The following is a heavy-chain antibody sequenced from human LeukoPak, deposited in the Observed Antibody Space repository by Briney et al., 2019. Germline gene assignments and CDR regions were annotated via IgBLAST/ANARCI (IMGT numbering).Heavy chain of an antibody. J-gene: IGHJ4*02. CDR2: ITGDGSST. CDR1: GFTFSNYS. V-gene: IGHV3-74*01. Sequence: PGGSLRLSCTASGFTFSNYSMHWVRQVPGEGPVWVSRITGDGSSTSYADSVKGRFTISRDNAKNTLYLQMNSLRAQDTALYYCVSLYAYWGQGTLVTVSS. D-gene: IGHD2/OR15-2a*01. CDR3: VSLYAY.